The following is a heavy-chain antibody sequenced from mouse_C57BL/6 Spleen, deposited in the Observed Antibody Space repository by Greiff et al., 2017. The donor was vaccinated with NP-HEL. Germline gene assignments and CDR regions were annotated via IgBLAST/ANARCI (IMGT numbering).Heavy chain of an antibody. J-gene: IGHJ2*01. D-gene: IGHD1-1*01. V-gene: IGHV1-42*01. CDR2: INPSTGGT. Sequence: VQLKQSGPELVKPGASVKISCKASGYSFTGYYMNWVKQSPEKSLEWIGEINPSTGGTTYNQKFKAKATLTVDKSSSTAYMQLKSLTSEDSAVYYCARRGTVVALDYWGQGTTLTVSS. CDR3: ARRGTVVALDY. CDR1: GYSFTGYY.